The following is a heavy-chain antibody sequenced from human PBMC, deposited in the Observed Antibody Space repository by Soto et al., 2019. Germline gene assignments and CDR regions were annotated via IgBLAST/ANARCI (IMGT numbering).Heavy chain of an antibody. V-gene: IGHV4-59*01. D-gene: IGHD1-26*01. J-gene: IGHJ5*02. CDR2: IYYSGTT. Sequence: QVQLQESGPGLVKPSETLSLTCTVSGGSISTYYWSWIRQPPGKGLEWIGYIYYSGTTNYNPSLKSRVTISVDTSKNQFSLKLSSVTAADTAVYYCARGTYSGSYFDWFDPWGQGTLVTVSS. CDR3: ARGTYSGSYFDWFDP. CDR1: GGSISTYY.